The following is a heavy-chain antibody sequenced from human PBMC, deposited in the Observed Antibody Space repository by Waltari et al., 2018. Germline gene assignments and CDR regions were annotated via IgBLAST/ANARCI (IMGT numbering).Heavy chain of an antibody. D-gene: IGHD2-21*01. Sequence: QVQLQESGPGLVKPSQTLSLTCTVSGGSISRGSYYWSWIRQPAGKGLEWIGLIYTSGSTNYNPSLKSRVTISVDTSKNQFSLKLSSGTAADTAVYYCARGWTNPVCGGDCYSLDYWGQGTLVTVSS. J-gene: IGHJ4*02. CDR3: ARGWTNPVCGGDCYSLDY. CDR2: IYTSGST. CDR1: GGSISRGSYY. V-gene: IGHV4-61*02.